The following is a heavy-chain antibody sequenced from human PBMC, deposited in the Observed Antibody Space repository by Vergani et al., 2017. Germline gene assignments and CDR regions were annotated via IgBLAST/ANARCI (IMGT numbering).Heavy chain of an antibody. CDR3: ARAGRRYSSSLPFDY. Sequence: QVQLVESGGGVVQPGRSLRLSCAASGFTFSSYAMHWVRQAPGKGLEWVAVISYDGSNKYYADSVKGRFTISRDNSKNTLYLQMNSLRAEDTAVYYCARAGRRYSSSLPFDYWGQGTLVTVSS. D-gene: IGHD6-13*01. CDR2: ISYDGSNK. CDR1: GFTFSSYA. J-gene: IGHJ4*02. V-gene: IGHV3-30-3*01.